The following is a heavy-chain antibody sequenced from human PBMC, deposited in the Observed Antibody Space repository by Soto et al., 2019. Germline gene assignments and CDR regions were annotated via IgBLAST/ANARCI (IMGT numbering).Heavy chain of an antibody. V-gene: IGHV4-34*01. CDR2: INHSGST. Sequence: QVQLQQWGAGLLKPSETLSLTCAVYGGSFSGYYWSWIRQPPGKGLEWIGEINHSGSTNYNPSLKIRVTISVDTSKNQFSLKLSSVTAADTAVYYCARGRMRVVAARGWFDPWGQGTLVTVSS. CDR1: GGSFSGYY. CDR3: ARGRMRVVAARGWFDP. D-gene: IGHD2-15*01. J-gene: IGHJ5*02.